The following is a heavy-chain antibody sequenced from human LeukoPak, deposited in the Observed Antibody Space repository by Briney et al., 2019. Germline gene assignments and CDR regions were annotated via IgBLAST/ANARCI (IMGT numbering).Heavy chain of an antibody. J-gene: IGHJ4*02. CDR3: ARDGESYSYGPGLFDY. V-gene: IGHV1-2*02. D-gene: IGHD5-18*01. CDR1: GYTFTGYY. CDR2: INPNSGGT. Sequence: ASVKVSCKASGYTFTGYYMHWVRQAPGQGLEWMGWINPNSGGTNYAQKFQGRVTTTRDTSISTAYMELSRLRSDDTAVYYCARDGESYSYGPGLFDYWGQGTLVTVSS.